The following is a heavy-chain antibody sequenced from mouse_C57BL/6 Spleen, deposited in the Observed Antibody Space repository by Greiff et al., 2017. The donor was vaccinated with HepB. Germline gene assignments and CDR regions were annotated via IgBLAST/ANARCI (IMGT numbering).Heavy chain of an antibody. CDR2: IWSGGST. J-gene: IGHJ3*01. CDR3: ATGYGNAWFAY. V-gene: IGHV2-2*01. CDR1: GFSLTSYG. Sequence: QVQLQQSGPGLVQPSQSLSITCTVSGFSLTSYGVHWVRQSPGKGLEWLGVIWSGGSTDYNAAFISRLSISKDNSKSQVFFKMNSLQADDTAIYYCATGYGNAWFAYWGQGTLVTVSA. D-gene: IGHD2-1*01.